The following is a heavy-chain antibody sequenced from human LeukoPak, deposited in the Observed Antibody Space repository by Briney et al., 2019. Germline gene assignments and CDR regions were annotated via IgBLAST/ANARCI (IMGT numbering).Heavy chain of an antibody. CDR3: ARDGGNPEGPDAFDV. CDR2: INWHGFST. CDR1: GFTFDDYG. J-gene: IGHJ3*01. Sequence: GGSLRLSCAAPGFTFDDYGMSWVRQAPGKGLEWVSGINWHGFSTGYGDSVKGRFTISRDNAKNSLYLQMNSLRAEDTALYYCARDGGNPEGPDAFDVWGQGTMVTVSS. D-gene: IGHD4-23*01. V-gene: IGHV3-20*04.